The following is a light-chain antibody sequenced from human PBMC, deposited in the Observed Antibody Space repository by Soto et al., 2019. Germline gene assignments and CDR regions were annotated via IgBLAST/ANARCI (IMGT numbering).Light chain of an antibody. J-gene: IGKJ4*01. CDR1: QGISSY. Sequence: DIQLTQSPSFLSASVGDRVTITCRASQGISSYLAWYQQKPGKAPKLLIYAASTLQSGVPSRFSGSGSGTEFTPTISSLQPEDFATYSCQQLNSYPLSFGGGTKVEIK. CDR2: AAS. V-gene: IGKV1-9*01. CDR3: QQLNSYPLS.